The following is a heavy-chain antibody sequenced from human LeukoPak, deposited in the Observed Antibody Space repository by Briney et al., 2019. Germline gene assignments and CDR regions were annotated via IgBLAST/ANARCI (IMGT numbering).Heavy chain of an antibody. Sequence: SETLSLTCTVSGGSISSYYWSWIRQPPGKGLEWIGYIYYSGSTNYNPSLKSRVTISTDLTKNQFSLKLSSVTAADTAVYYCARVAQYCSGGSCYYYYYMDVWGKGTTVTVSS. J-gene: IGHJ6*03. CDR1: GGSISSYY. D-gene: IGHD2-15*01. V-gene: IGHV4-59*01. CDR2: IYYSGST. CDR3: ARVAQYCSGGSCYYYYYMDV.